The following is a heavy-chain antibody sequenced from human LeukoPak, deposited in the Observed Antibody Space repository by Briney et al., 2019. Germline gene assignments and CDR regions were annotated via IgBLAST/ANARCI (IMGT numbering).Heavy chain of an antibody. J-gene: IGHJ4*02. CDR2: IWYDGSNK. CDR1: GFTFSSYG. D-gene: IGHD3-22*01. CDR3: ASMEYYYDSSGSAGDY. Sequence: GRSLRLSCAASGFTFSSYGMHWVRQAPGRGLEWVAVIWYDGSNKYYADSVKGRFTISRDNSKNTLHLQMNSLRAEDTAVYYCASMEYYYDSSGSAGDYWGQGTLVTVSS. V-gene: IGHV3-33*01.